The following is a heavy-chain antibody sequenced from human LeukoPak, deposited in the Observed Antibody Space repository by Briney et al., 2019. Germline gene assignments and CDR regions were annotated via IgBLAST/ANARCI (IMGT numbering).Heavy chain of an antibody. Sequence: GGSLRLSCAASGFTFSSYAMSWVRQAPGKGLEWVSYISSSGSTIYYADSVKGRFTISRDNAKNSLYLQMNSLRAEDTAVYYCARDVPMTTVTTRDDYYYYYGMDVWGQGTTVTVSS. CDR2: ISSSGSTI. CDR3: ARDVPMTTVTTRDDYYYYYGMDV. D-gene: IGHD4-17*01. J-gene: IGHJ6*02. V-gene: IGHV3-48*04. CDR1: GFTFSSYA.